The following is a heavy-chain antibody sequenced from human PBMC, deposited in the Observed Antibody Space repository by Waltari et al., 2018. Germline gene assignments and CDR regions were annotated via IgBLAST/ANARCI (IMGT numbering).Heavy chain of an antibody. D-gene: IGHD3-3*01. CDR3: ARVHYDFWSGYPYYYYYYGMDV. V-gene: IGHV3-30*01. Sequence: QVQLVESGGGVVQPGRSLRLSCAASGFTFSSYAMHWVRQAPGKGLEWVAVISYDGSNKYYSASVKGRFTISRDNSKNTRYLQMNSLRAEDTAVYYCARVHYDFWSGYPYYYYYYGMDVWGQGTTVTVSS. CDR1: GFTFSSYA. J-gene: IGHJ6*02. CDR2: ISYDGSNK.